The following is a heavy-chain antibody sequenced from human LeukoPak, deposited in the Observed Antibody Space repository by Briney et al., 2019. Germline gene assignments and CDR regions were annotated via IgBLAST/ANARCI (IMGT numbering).Heavy chain of an antibody. CDR1: GYSISSGYY. D-gene: IGHD4-17*01. Sequence: SETLSLTCAVSGYSISSGYYWGWIRQPPGKGLEWIGSIYHSGSTYYNPSLKSRVTISVDTSKNQFSLKLSSVTAADTAVYYWSILTTWVHYWDQETRVSVS. V-gene: IGHV4-38-2*01. CDR3: SILTTWVHY. J-gene: IGHJ4*02. CDR2: IYHSGST.